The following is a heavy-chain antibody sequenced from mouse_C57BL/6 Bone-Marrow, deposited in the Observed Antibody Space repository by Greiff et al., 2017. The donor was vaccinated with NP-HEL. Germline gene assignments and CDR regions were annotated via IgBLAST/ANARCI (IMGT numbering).Heavy chain of an antibody. D-gene: IGHD2-4*01. J-gene: IGHJ1*03. CDR3: ARHAYGYDYDGNFDD. V-gene: IGHV7-1*01. CDR2: SRHKANDYTS. CDR1: GFTFSDFY. Sequence: EVHLVESGGGLVQSGRSLRLSCATSGFTFSDFYMEWVRQAPGQGLEWIAASRHKANDYTSEYSASVKGRFIVSRDTSQSILYLQMNARRADDTAIYYCARHAYGYDYDGNFDDWGTGTTVTVSS.